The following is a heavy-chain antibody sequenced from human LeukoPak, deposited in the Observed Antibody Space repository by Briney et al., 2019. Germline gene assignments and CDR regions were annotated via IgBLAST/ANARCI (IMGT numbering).Heavy chain of an antibody. CDR3: ARVGRRYYYYYYGMDV. J-gene: IGHJ6*02. CDR2: ISAYNGNT. CDR1: GYTFTSYG. D-gene: IGHD5-24*01. Sequence: ASVKVSCKASGYTFTSYGISWVRQAPGQGLEWMGWISAYNGNTNYAQKLQGRVTMTRNTSISTAYMELSSLRSEDTAVYYCARVGRRYYYYYYGMDVWGQGTTVTVSS. V-gene: IGHV1-18*01.